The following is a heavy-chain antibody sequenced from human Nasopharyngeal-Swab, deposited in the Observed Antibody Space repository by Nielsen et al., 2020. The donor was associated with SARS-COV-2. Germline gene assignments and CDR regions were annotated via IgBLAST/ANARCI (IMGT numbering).Heavy chain of an antibody. V-gene: IGHV1-69*13. Sequence: SAKVSCKAAGGIFSSNDISWVRQAPGQGLEWMGGIIPIFGTANYAQKFQGRVTITADESTSTAYMELSSLRSEDTAVYYCAFTQGIVVVITRQFDYRGQGTLVTVSS. CDR2: IIPIFGTA. D-gene: IGHD3-22*01. CDR3: AFTQGIVVVITRQFDY. CDR1: GGIFSSND. J-gene: IGHJ4*02.